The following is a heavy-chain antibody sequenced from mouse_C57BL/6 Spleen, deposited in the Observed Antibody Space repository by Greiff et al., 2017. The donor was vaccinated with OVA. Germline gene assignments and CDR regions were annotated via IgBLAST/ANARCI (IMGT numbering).Heavy chain of an antibody. CDR3: ARSFDAITKAY. CDR2: IYPGDGDT. CDR1: GYAFSSSW. D-gene: IGHD1-1*01. Sequence: QVQLQQSGPELVKPGASVKISCKASGYAFSSSWMNWVKQRPGKGLEWIGRIYPGDGDTNYNGKFKGKATLTADKSSSTAYMQLSSLTSEDSAVYFCARSFDAITKAYWGQGTLVTVSA. J-gene: IGHJ3*01. V-gene: IGHV1-82*01.